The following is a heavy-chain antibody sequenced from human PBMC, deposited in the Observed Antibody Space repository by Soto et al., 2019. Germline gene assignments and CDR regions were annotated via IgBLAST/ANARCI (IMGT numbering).Heavy chain of an antibody. V-gene: IGHV1-69*13. CDR2: IIPIFGTA. J-gene: IGHJ5*02. D-gene: IGHD3-9*01. Sequence: SVKVSCKASGGTFSSYAISWVRQAPGQGLEWMGGIIPIFGTANYAQKFQGRVTITADESTSTAYMELSSLRSEDTAVYYCASTYYDILTGYYRYSWFDPWGQGTLVTVSS. CDR1: GGTFSSYA. CDR3: ASTYYDILTGYYRYSWFDP.